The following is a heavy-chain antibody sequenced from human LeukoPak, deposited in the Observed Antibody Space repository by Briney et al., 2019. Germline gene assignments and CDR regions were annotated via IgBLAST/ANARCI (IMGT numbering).Heavy chain of an antibody. CDR1: GFTLDDYA. V-gene: IGHV3-43*02. Sequence: GGSLRLSCAASGFTLDDYAMHWVRQAPGKGLEWVSLISGDGGSTYYADSVKGRFTISRDNAENTLYLHMDGLRAEDTALYYCATGCSTAACFGDYWGQGALVTVSS. CDR3: ATGCSTAACFGDY. D-gene: IGHD3-10*01. J-gene: IGHJ4*02. CDR2: ISGDGGST.